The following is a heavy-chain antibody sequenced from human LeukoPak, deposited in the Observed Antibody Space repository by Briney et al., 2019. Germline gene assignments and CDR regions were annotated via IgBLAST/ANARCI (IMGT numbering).Heavy chain of an antibody. CDR3: ARDGSGYSGSSLHYYYYMDV. CDR2: ISAYNGNT. D-gene: IGHD5-12*01. V-gene: IGHV1-18*01. CDR1: GYTFTSYG. Sequence: ASVKVSCKASGYTFTSYGISWVRQAPGQGLEWMGWISAYNGNTNYAQKLQGRVTMTTDTSTSTAYMELRSLRSDDTAVYYCARDGSGYSGSSLHYYYYMDVWGKGTTVTVSS. J-gene: IGHJ6*03.